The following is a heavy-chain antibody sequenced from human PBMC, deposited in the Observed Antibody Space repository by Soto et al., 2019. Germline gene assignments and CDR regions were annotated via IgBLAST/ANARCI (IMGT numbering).Heavy chain of an antibody. J-gene: IGHJ4*02. CDR3: ARGGPENDY. D-gene: IGHD2-2*01. V-gene: IGHV1-69*12. CDR1: GGTFSSYA. CDR2: IIPMSGAT. Sequence: QVQLVQSGAEVKKPGSSVKVSCKASGGTFSSYALSWVRRAPGQGLEWMGGIIPMSGATNYAQKFQGRVTFTADESTNTAYLELTSLRSEDTAVYYCARGGPENDYWGQGTLVTVSS.